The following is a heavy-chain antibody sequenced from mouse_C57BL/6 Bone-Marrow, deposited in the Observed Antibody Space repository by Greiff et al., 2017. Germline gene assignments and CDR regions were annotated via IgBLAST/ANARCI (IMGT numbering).Heavy chain of an antibody. CDR2: IRSKSNNYAT. V-gene: IGHV10-1*01. CDR1: GFSFNTYA. CDR3: VRHPLGSSYGYFDV. D-gene: IGHD1-1*01. Sequence: EVMLVESGGGLVQPKGSLKLSCAASGFSFNTYAMNWVRQAPGKGLEWVARIRSKSNNYATYYADSVKDRFTISRDDSESMLYLQMNNLKTEDTAMYYCVRHPLGSSYGYFDVWGTGTTVTVSS. J-gene: IGHJ1*03.